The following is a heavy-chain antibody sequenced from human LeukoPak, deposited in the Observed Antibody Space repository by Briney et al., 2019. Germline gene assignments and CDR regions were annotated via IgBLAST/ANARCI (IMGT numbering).Heavy chain of an antibody. V-gene: IGHV3-33*01. D-gene: IGHD5-24*01. CDR2: IWYDGSNK. CDR3: ATAGMATPGRTSFIDS. Sequence: GGSLRLSCAASGSTFSSYGMHWVRQAPGKGLEWVAMIWYDGSNKNYADSVKGRFIISRDNFKNTLYLQMNSLRVEDTAVYFCATAGMATPGRTSFIDSWGQETLVTVSS. J-gene: IGHJ4*02. CDR1: GSTFSSYG.